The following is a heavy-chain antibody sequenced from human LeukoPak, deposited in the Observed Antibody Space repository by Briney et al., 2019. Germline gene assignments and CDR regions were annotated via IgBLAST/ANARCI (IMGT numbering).Heavy chain of an antibody. CDR1: GGSISSSGFF. Sequence: SETLSLTCTVSGGSISSSGFFWGWIRQPPGKALEWIGSIYYSGNTYYNPSPNSRVTISVDTSKNQFSLKVNSVTAADTAVYYCARHGNIVVVVAATAFDYWGQGTLVTVSS. J-gene: IGHJ4*02. CDR2: IYYSGNT. D-gene: IGHD2-15*01. CDR3: ARHGNIVVVVAATAFDY. V-gene: IGHV4-39*01.